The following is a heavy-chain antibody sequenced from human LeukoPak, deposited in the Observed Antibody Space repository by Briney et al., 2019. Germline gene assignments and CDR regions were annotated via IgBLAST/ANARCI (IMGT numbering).Heavy chain of an antibody. Sequence: GEPLQISSQGSGDSSSRYWISWVRQMPGQGLEWRGIIYPGDSDTRYSPSFQGHVTISADKSISTAYLQWSSLKASDTAMYFCARQAYSSGHDAFDFWGQGTMVTVSS. CDR2: IYPGDSDT. CDR3: ARQAYSSGHDAFDF. V-gene: IGHV5-51*01. J-gene: IGHJ3*01. CDR1: GDSSSRYW. D-gene: IGHD6-19*01.